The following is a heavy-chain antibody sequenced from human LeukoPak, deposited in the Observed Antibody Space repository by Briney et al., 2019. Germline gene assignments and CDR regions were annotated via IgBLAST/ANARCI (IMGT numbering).Heavy chain of an antibody. CDR1: GYTFTSYY. Sequence: GASVKVSCKASGYTFTSYYMHWVRQAPGQGLEWMGIINPSGGSTSYAQKFQGRVTMTRDTSTSTVYMELSSLRSEDTAVYYCAAHSYCGGDWYSKSDYWGQGTLVTVSS. D-gene: IGHD2-21*01. V-gene: IGHV1-46*03. CDR3: AAHSYCGGDWYSKSDY. J-gene: IGHJ4*02. CDR2: INPSGGST.